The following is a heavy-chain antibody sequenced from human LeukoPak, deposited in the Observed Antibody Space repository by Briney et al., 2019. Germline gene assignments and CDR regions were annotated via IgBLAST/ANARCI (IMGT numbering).Heavy chain of an antibody. CDR2: ISSSSSSI. CDR1: GFTFSSYS. J-gene: IGHJ4*02. Sequence: GGSLRLSCAASGFTFSSYSMNWVRQAPGKGLEWVSSISSSSSSIYYADSAKGRFTISRDNAKNSLYLQMNSLRAEDTAVYYCARDSTYYYDSGSSGPHYFDNWGQGTLVTVSS. CDR3: ARDSTYYYDSGSSGPHYFDN. V-gene: IGHV3-21*01. D-gene: IGHD3-10*01.